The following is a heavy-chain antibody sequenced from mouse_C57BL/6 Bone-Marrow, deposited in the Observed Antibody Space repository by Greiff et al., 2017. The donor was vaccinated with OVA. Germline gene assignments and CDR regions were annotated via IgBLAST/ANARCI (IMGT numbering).Heavy chain of an antibody. CDR3: ARGLIDY. CDR2: ISDGGSYT. J-gene: IGHJ2*01. CDR1: GFTFSSYA. V-gene: IGHV5-4*03. D-gene: IGHD3-3*01. Sequence: EVKLVESGGGLVKPGGSLKLSCAASGFTFSSYAMSWVRQTPEKRLEWVATISDGGSYTYYPDNVKGRFTISRDNAKNNLYLQMSHLKSEDTAMYYCARGLIDYWGQGTTLTVSS.